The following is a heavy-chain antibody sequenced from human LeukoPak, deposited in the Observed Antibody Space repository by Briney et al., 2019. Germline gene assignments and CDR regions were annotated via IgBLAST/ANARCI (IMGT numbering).Heavy chain of an antibody. CDR3: ARGRRAVAVFDY. V-gene: IGHV4-34*01. D-gene: IGHD6-19*01. CDR1: GGSFSGYY. J-gene: IGHJ4*02. CDR2: INHSGST. Sequence: ASETLSLTCAVYGGSFSGYYWSWIRQPPGKGLEWIGEINHSGSTNYNPSLKSRVTISVDTSKNQFSLKLSSVTAADTAVYYCARGRRAVAVFDYWGQGTLVTVPS.